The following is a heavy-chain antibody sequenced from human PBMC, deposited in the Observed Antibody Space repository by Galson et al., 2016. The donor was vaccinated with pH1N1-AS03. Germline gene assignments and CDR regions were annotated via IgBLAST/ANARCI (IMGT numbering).Heavy chain of an antibody. V-gene: IGHV3-23*01. CDR1: GFTFSSYA. J-gene: IGHJ5*02. Sequence: SLRLSCAASGFTFSSYAMTWVRQAPGKGPEWVSTISASGVTTDYADSVKGRFTISRDNSRDTVYLQINSLRAEDTALYYCANGRGSWYGPYNWFDPWGQGPLVAVSS. D-gene: IGHD6-13*01. CDR2: ISASGVTT. CDR3: ANGRGSWYGPYNWFDP.